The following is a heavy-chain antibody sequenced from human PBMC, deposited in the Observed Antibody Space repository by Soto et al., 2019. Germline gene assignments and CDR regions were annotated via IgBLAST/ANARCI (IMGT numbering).Heavy chain of an antibody. D-gene: IGHD3-10*01. CDR2: ISSSGSTI. J-gene: IGHJ6*04. CDR1: GFTFSDYY. Sequence: QVQLVESGGGLVKPGGSLRLSCAASGFTFSDYYMSWIRQAPGKGLEWVSYISSSGSTIYYADSVKGRFTISRDNAKNSLYLQMNSLRAEYTAVYYCASPEGYGSGSYYRPHTLGVWGKGTTVTVSS. CDR3: ASPEGYGSGSYYRPHTLGV. V-gene: IGHV3-11*01.